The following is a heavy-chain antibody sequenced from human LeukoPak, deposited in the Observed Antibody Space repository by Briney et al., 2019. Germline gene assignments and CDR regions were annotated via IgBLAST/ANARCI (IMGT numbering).Heavy chain of an antibody. Sequence: ASVKVSCKASGYSFTSNYIHWVRQAPGQGLEWMGMIYPRDGSTSYAQKFQGRVTVTRDTSTSTVHMELSGLRSEDTAVYYCARDQAAFDSWGQGTLVTVSS. J-gene: IGHJ4*02. CDR2: IYPRDGST. D-gene: IGHD6-13*01. V-gene: IGHV1-46*01. CDR1: GYSFTSNY. CDR3: ARDQAAFDS.